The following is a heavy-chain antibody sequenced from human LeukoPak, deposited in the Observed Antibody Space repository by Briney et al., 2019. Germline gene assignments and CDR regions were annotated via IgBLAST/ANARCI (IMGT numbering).Heavy chain of an antibody. CDR2: ISYDGSNK. V-gene: IGHV3-30*03. D-gene: IGHD3-22*01. CDR1: GFTFSDYY. CDR3: ARDLHDSSGYYYVSAFDI. J-gene: IGHJ3*02. Sequence: GGSLRLSRAASGFTFSDYYMSWIRQAPGKGLEWVAVISYDGSNKYYADSVKGRFTISRDNSKNTLYLQMNSLRAEDTAVYYCARDLHDSSGYYYVSAFDIWGQGTMVTVSS.